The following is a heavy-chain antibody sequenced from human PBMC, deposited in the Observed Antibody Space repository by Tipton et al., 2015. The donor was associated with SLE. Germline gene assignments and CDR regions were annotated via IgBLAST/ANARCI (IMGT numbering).Heavy chain of an antibody. V-gene: IGHV3-21*03. J-gene: IGHJ4*02. Sequence: SLRLSCAASGFTFSSYSMNWVRQAPGKGLEWGSSISSSSSYIYYADSVKGRFTISRDNAKNSLYLQMNSLRAEDTAVYYCASDGGNYFDYWGQGTLVTVSS. D-gene: IGHD2-15*01. CDR3: ASDGGNYFDY. CDR2: ISSSSSYI. CDR1: GFTFSSYS.